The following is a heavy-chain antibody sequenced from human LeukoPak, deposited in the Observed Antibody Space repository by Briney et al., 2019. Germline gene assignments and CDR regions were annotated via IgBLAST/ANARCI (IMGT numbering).Heavy chain of an antibody. D-gene: IGHD4-17*01. J-gene: IGHJ5*02. CDR1: GFTFSSYS. CDR2: ISSSSSTI. V-gene: IGHV3-48*02. CDR3: ARFANGVYGDCVEWFDP. Sequence: GGSLRLSCAASGFTFSSYSMNWVRQAPGKGLEWVSYISSSSSTIYYADSVKGRFTISRDNAKNSLYLQMNSLRDEDTAVYYCARFANGVYGDCVEWFDPWGQGTLVTVSS.